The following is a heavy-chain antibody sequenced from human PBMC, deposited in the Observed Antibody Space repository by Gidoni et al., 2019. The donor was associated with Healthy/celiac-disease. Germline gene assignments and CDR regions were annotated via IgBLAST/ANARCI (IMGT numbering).Heavy chain of an antibody. Sequence: QVQLVESGGGVVQPGRSLRLSCAASGFTFSSSGMHWVRQAPGQGLEWVAVIWYDGSNKYYADSVKGRFTISRDNSKNTLYLQMNSLRAEDTAVYYCAREGYDDSSGYPLALDYWGQGTLVTVSS. CDR3: AREGYDDSSGYPLALDY. J-gene: IGHJ4*02. V-gene: IGHV3-33*01. D-gene: IGHD3-22*01. CDR1: GFTFSSSG. CDR2: IWYDGSNK.